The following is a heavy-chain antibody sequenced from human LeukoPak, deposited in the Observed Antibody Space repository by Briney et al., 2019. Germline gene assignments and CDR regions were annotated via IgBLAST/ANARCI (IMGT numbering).Heavy chain of an antibody. CDR1: GFTFSSYA. J-gene: IGHJ4*02. CDR3: AKIKWIQLWLPTTAFDY. CDR2: ISGSGGST. V-gene: IGHV3-23*01. D-gene: IGHD5-18*01. Sequence: GGSLRLSCAASGFTFSSYAMSWVRQAPGKGLEWVSAISGSGGSTYYADSVKGRFTISRDNFKNTLYLQMNSLRAEDTAVYYCAKIKWIQLWLPTTAFDYWGQGTLVTVSS.